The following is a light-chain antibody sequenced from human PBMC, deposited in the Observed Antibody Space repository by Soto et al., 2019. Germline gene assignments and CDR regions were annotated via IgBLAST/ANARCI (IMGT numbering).Light chain of an antibody. CDR2: EIN. CDR1: SSDFAVYDY. CDR3: SSFAGSNNFPYV. J-gene: IGLJ1*01. V-gene: IGLV2-8*01. Sequence: QSVLTQPASVSGSPGQSITISCTGTSSDFAVYDYVSWYQQHPGKAPKLMIYEINKRPSGVPDRFSGSKSGNTASLTVSGLQAEDEADYYCSSFAGSNNFPYVFGTGTKVTVL.